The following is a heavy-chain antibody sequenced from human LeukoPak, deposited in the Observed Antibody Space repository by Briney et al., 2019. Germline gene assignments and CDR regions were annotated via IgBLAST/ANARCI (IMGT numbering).Heavy chain of an antibody. CDR3: ARHGTPLRYGSGNYYKGAPFDY. D-gene: IGHD3-10*01. Sequence: SETLSLTCAVYGGSFSGYYWSWIRQPPGKGLEWIGEINHSGSTNYNPSLKSRVTISVDTSKNQFSLKLGSVTAADTAVYYCARHGTPLRYGSGNYYKGAPFDYWGKGTTVTVSS. CDR1: GGSFSGYY. J-gene: IGHJ4*03. V-gene: IGHV4-34*01. CDR2: INHSGST.